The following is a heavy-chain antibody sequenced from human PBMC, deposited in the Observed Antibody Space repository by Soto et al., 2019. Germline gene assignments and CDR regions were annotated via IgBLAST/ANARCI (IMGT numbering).Heavy chain of an antibody. CDR1: GYIFSKDC. V-gene: IGHV5-51*01. D-gene: IGHD6-6*01. J-gene: IGHJ4*02. CDR2: IYPGDSDT. Sequence: PGESLKMSCDSSGYIFSKDCIGSVVPMHGKGLEWMGIIYPGDSDTRYSPSFQGQVTISADKSITTAYLQWRSLKASDTAIYYCVVYSSSSGRRFDYWGQGTLVSVSS. CDR3: VVYSSSSGRRFDY.